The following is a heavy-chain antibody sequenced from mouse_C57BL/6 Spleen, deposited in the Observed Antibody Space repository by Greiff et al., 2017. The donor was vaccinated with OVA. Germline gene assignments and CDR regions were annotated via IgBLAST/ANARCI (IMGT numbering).Heavy chain of an antibody. D-gene: IGHD2-13*01. CDR3: ERYGLLRDYYAMDY. Sequence: VKLMESGAELARPGASVKLSCKASGYTFTSYGISWVKQRTGQGLEWIGEIYPRSGNTYYNEKFKGKATLTADKSSSTAYMELRSLTSEDSAVYFCERYGLLRDYYAMDYWGQGTSVTVSS. J-gene: IGHJ4*01. V-gene: IGHV1-81*01. CDR1: GYTFTSYG. CDR2: IYPRSGNT.